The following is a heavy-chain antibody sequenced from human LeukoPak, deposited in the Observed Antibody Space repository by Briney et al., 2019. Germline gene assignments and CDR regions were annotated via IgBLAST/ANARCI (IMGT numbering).Heavy chain of an antibody. CDR3: AKGDHYDFWSGYSWFDP. J-gene: IGHJ5*02. CDR1: GFTFSSYA. V-gene: IGHV3-23*01. D-gene: IGHD3-3*01. Sequence: PGGSLRLSCAASGFTFSSYAMSWVRRAPGKGLEWVSAISGSGGSTYYADSVKGRFTISRDNSKNTLYLQMNSLRAEDTAVYYCAKGDHYDFWSGYSWFDPWGQGTLVTASS. CDR2: ISGSGGST.